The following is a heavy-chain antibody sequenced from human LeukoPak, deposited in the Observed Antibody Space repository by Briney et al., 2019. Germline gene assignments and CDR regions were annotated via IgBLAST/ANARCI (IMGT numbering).Heavy chain of an antibody. V-gene: IGHV3-48*01. D-gene: IGHD7-27*01. CDR1: GFSFSSYS. Sequence: GGSLRLSCVASGFSFSSYSMNWVRQAPGRGLEWISYISSGSRTIFYADSVKGRFTIFRDSAKNSLYLLMNSLRADDTAVYYCARESITGDRDFDYWGQGTLIIVSS. CDR2: ISSGSRTI. J-gene: IGHJ4*02. CDR3: ARESITGDRDFDY.